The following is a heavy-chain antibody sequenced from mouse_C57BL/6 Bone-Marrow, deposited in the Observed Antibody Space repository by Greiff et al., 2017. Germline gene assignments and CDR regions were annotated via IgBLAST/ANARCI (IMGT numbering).Heavy chain of an antibody. V-gene: IGHV1-72*01. CDR2: IDPNSGGT. CDR3: ARGRLRLPYYFDY. Sequence: VQLQQPGAELVKPGASVKLSCKASGYTFTSYWMHWVKQRPGRGLEWIGSIDPNSGGTKYNEKFKSKATLTVDKPSSTAYMQLSSLTSEDSAVYYCARGRLRLPYYFDYWGQGTTLTVSS. D-gene: IGHD3-2*02. J-gene: IGHJ2*01. CDR1: GYTFTSYW.